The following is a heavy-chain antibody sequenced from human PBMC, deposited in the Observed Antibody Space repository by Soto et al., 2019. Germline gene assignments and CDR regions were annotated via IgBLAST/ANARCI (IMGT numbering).Heavy chain of an antibody. Sequence: KTSETLSLTCTVSGGSVNTAPYHWSWIRQSPRNGLEWIGNIYYTGSTNYNPSFESRVAISLDTSNNQFSLRLTSLTAADTAVYFCARDHHSYYDTSGYYPYFDFWGQGTLVTVS. CDR1: GGSVNTAPYH. D-gene: IGHD3-22*01. J-gene: IGHJ4*02. V-gene: IGHV4-61*01. CDR3: ARDHHSYYDTSGYYPYFDF. CDR2: IYYTGST.